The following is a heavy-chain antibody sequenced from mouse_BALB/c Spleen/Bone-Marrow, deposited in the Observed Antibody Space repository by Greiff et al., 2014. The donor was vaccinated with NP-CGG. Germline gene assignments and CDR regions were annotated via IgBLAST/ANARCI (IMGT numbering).Heavy chain of an antibody. D-gene: IGHD1-1*01. CDR2: ISDGGSYT. J-gene: IGHJ2*01. CDR3: ARGSSYFDY. Sequence: EVKLVESGGGLVKPGRSLKLSCAASGFTFSDYYMYWVRQTPEKRLEWVATISDGGSYTYYPDSVKGRFTISRDNAKNNLYLQMSSLKSEDTAMYYCARGSSYFDYWGQGTTLTVSS. V-gene: IGHV5-4*02. CDR1: GFTFSDYY.